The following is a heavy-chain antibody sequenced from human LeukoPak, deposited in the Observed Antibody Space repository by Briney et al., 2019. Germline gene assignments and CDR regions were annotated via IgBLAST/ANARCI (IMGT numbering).Heavy chain of an antibody. J-gene: IGHJ2*01. Sequence: GGSLRLSCAASGFTFSSYWMSWVRQAPGKGLEWVANIKQDGSEKYYVDSVKGRFTIPRDNAKNSLYLQMNSLRAEDTAVYYCARDHPSYGDYVPDWYFDLWGRGTLVTVSS. CDR3: ARDHPSYGDYVPDWYFDL. CDR2: IKQDGSEK. D-gene: IGHD4-17*01. V-gene: IGHV3-7*01. CDR1: GFTFSSYW.